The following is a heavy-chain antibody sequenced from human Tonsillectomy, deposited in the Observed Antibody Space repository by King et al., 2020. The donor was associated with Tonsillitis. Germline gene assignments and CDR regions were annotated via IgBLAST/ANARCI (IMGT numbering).Heavy chain of an antibody. J-gene: IGHJ4*02. V-gene: IGHV4-61*02. CDR2: IYTSGNT. D-gene: IGHD1-1*01. CDR1: GGSISSGSYY. CDR3: ARDPGYGCDY. Sequence: QLQESGPGLVKPSQTLSLSCSVSGGSISSGSYYWTWIRQPAGKGLECIGRIYTSGNTIYNPSLKSRITISLDTSNNQFSLKLSSVTAADTAVYYCARDPGYGCDYWGQGTLVTVSS.